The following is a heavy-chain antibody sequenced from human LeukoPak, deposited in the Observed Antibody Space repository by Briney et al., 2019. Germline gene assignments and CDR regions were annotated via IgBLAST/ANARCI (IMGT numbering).Heavy chain of an antibody. CDR3: AKTLATRNTKVERAIDH. D-gene: IGHD5-24*01. CDR1: GFTFSSYG. Sequence: PGRSLRLSCAASGFTFSSYGMHWVRQAPGKGLEWVAVIWYDGSNKYYADSVKGRFTISRDNSKNTLYLQMNSLRAEDTAVYYWAKTLATRNTKVERAIDHWGQGTLVTVSS. CDR2: IWYDGSNK. V-gene: IGHV3-33*06. J-gene: IGHJ4*02.